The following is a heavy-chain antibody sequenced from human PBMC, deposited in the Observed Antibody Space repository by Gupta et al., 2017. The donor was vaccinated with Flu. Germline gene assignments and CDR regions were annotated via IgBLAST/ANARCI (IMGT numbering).Heavy chain of an antibody. CDR2: IWYDGGNK. Sequence: QVQLVAAGGGVVQPGRSLRLACAASEFTFSTYVMHWVRQAPVKGLEWVAVIWYDGGNKYYADSVKGRFTISRDNSKNTLYLQMNSLRDEDTAVYYCAREIIGGAFDIWGQGAVVTVSS. CDR1: EFTFSTYV. CDR3: AREIIGGAFDI. J-gene: IGHJ3*02. D-gene: IGHD3-16*01. V-gene: IGHV3-33*01.